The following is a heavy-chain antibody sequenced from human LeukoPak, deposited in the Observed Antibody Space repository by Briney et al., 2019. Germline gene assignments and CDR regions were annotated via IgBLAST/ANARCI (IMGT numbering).Heavy chain of an antibody. J-gene: IGHJ4*02. V-gene: IGHV3-7*01. Sequence: GGSLRLSCAASGFTFSRFWMSWVRQAPGKGLEWVANIKQDGSEKYYVDSVKGRFTISRDNAKNSLYLQMNSLRAEDTAVYYCARDPPSVWGSYRYYYFDYWGQGTLVTVSS. CDR2: IKQDGSEK. CDR1: GFTFSRFW. CDR3: ARDPPSVWGSYRYYYFDY. D-gene: IGHD3-16*02.